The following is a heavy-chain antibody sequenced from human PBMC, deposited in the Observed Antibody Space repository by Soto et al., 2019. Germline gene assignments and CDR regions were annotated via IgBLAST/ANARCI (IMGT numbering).Heavy chain of an antibody. Sequence: EVQLLESGGGLVQPGGSLRLSCAGSGFTFSDYAMSWVRQAPGKGLDWVSAISASSTDTDYANCLKGRFTISRTNSKNTLYLQMNSLSVEDTAIYSCTTGYMTTGWSPWGQGTLVTVSS. CDR1: GFTFSDYA. D-gene: IGHD6-19*01. V-gene: IGHV3-23*01. J-gene: IGHJ5*02. CDR3: TTGYMTTGWSP. CDR2: ISASSTDT.